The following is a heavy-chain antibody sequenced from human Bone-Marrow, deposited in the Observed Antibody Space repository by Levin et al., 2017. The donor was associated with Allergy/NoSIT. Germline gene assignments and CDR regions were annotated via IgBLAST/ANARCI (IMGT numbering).Heavy chain of an antibody. J-gene: IGHJ5*02. CDR1: GFTFRHYA. Sequence: PPGGSLRLSCVGSGFTFRHYAMSWVRQTPGKGLEWVSTISGTGENTYYAHSVKGRFNISRDNARNTVYLQMNSLTVDDTAVSSCAKDPSPTFSSGWYARFDPWGQGNLVIVSS. D-gene: IGHD6-19*01. CDR3: AKDPSPTFSSGWYARFDP. CDR2: ISGTGENT. V-gene: IGHV3-23*01.